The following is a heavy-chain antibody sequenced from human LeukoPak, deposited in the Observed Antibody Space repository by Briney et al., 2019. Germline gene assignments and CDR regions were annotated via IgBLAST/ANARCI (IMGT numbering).Heavy chain of an antibody. V-gene: IGHV3-23*01. CDR2: ISGSGGST. J-gene: IGHJ4*02. CDR1: GFTFSSYA. CDR3: AKWWELPPYYFDN. D-gene: IGHD1-26*01. Sequence: GGSLRLSCAASGFTFSSYAMSWVRQAPGKGLEWVSAISGSGGSTYYADSVKGRFTISRDNSKNTLYLQMNSLSAEDTAVYYCAKWWELPPYYFDNWGQGTLVTVSS.